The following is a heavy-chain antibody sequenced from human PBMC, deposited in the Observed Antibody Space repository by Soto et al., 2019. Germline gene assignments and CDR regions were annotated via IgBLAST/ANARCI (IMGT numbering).Heavy chain of an antibody. Sequence: GGSLRLSCATSGFTFSNYAMTWVRQAPGKGLQWVSSIRGSDGYTNYADTVKGRFTMSRDNSKNTLYLQMSSLTDEDTAVYYCARDPNGDYIGAFDIWGQGIMVTVSS. J-gene: IGHJ3*02. CDR2: IRGSDGYT. CDR3: ARDPNGDYIGAFDI. V-gene: IGHV3-23*01. CDR1: GFTFSNYA. D-gene: IGHD4-17*01.